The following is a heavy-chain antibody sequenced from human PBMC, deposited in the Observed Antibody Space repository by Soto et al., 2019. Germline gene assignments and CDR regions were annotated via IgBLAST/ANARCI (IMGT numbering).Heavy chain of an antibody. D-gene: IGHD3-3*01. CDR1: GGSISSGDYS. CDR3: ARTIFGVVITSPGFYYFDY. Sequence: PSETLSLTCAVSGGSISSGDYSWNWIRQPPGKGLEWIGYIYYSGSTNYNPSLKSRVTISVDTSKNQFSLKLSSVTAADTAVYYCARTIFGVVITSPGFYYFDYWGQGTLVTVSS. J-gene: IGHJ4*02. V-gene: IGHV4-61*08. CDR2: IYYSGST.